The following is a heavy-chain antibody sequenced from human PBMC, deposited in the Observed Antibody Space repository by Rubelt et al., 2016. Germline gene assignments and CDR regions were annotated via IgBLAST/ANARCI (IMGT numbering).Heavy chain of an antibody. CDR3: ARGQDHETSGYYYGY. CDR1: GGTFSSYG. Sequence: QVQLVQSGAEVKKPGSSVKVSCKTSGGTFSSYGISWVRQAPGQRLEWMGGIKHNFETAKYAKKLQGKATRTAFLELSSLRSEDTAVYYCARGQDHETSGYYYGYWGQGTLVTVSS. J-gene: IGHJ4*02. V-gene: IGHV1-69*01. D-gene: IGHD3-22*01. CDR2: IKHNFETA.